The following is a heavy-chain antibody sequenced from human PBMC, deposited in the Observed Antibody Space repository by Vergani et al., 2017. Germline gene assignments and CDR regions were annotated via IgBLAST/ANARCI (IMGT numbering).Heavy chain of an antibody. V-gene: IGHV4-34*01. Sequence: QVQLQQWGGGLLKPSETLSLTCVVNGGSFTSYHWTWIRQSPGEGLEWVGDIDHTGRPDYNPSLNSRLTMSVDNSRNQFSLTLNSVSATDTAIYFCSRVNTETNGHLDYYYYMDVWGQGTVVTVS. CDR3: SRVNTETNGHLDYYYYMDV. CDR1: GGSFTSYH. D-gene: IGHD4-11*01. J-gene: IGHJ6*03. CDR2: IDHTGRP.